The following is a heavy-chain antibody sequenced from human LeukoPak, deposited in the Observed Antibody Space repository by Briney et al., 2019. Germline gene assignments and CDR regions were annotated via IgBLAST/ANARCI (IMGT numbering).Heavy chain of an antibody. Sequence: GGSLRLSCAASGFTFNTDWMMWLRQAQGKGREGVTNIKEDGSEIYYVDSVKGRFTIYRDNAKNSLYLQMNSLRAEDTGVYYCARGVYYFDYWGQGTLVTVSS. CDR3: ARGVYYFDY. D-gene: IGHD6-13*01. J-gene: IGHJ4*02. CDR2: IKEDGSEI. V-gene: IGHV3-7*03. CDR1: GFTFNTDW.